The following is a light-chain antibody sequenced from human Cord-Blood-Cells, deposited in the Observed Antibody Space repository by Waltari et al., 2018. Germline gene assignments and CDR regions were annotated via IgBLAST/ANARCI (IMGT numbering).Light chain of an antibody. CDR3: CSYAGSSTWV. CDR2: EGS. CDR1: SSDVGSYNL. J-gene: IGLJ3*02. Sequence: QSALTQPASVSGSPGQSITISCTGTSSDVGSYNLVSWYQQHPGKAPKLMLYEGSKRPSGVSNRFSGSKSGNTASLTSSGLQAEDEADDYCCSYAGSSTWVFGGGTKLTVL. V-gene: IGLV2-23*01.